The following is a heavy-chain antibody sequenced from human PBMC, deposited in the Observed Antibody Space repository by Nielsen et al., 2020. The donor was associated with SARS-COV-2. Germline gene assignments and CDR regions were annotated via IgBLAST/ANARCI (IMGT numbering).Heavy chain of an antibody. CDR3: ARASRLGGWFDP. CDR1: GGSISSYY. V-gene: IGHV4-59*01. D-gene: IGHD2-15*01. CDR2: IYYSGSA. J-gene: IGHJ5*02. Sequence: SETLSLTCTVSGGSISSYYWSWIRQPPGKGLEWIEYIYYSGSANYNPSLKSRVTISVDTSKNQFSLKLSSVTAADTAVYYCARASRLGGWFDPWGQGTLVTVSS.